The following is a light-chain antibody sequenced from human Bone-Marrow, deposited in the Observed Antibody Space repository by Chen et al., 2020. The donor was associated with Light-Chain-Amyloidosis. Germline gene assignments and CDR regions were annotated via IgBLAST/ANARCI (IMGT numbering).Light chain of an antibody. J-gene: IGKJ5*01. CDR1: QSVLYSSNNNNY. CDR2: WAS. Sequence: DIVMTQSPDSLAVSLGERPPINCKSSQSVLYSSNNNNYLAWYQHKPGQPPKLLIYWASTRQFGVPDRFSGSGSGTDFTLTISSLQAEDVAVYYCQQYYSTPITFGQGTRLEIK. V-gene: IGKV4-1*01. CDR3: QQYYSTPIT.